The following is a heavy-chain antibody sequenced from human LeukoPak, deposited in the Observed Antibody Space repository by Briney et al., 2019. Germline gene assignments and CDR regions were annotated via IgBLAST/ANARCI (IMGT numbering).Heavy chain of an antibody. V-gene: IGHV4-59*01. J-gene: IGHJ5*02. D-gene: IGHD3-10*01. CDR1: SGSINNNY. CDR2: IYYSGST. Sequence: PSETLSLTCAVSSGSINNNYWSWIRQSPGKGLEWIGYIYYSGSTKYNPSLNSRVTISVDTSKNQFSLKLSSVTAADTAVYYCAREVEGTYYYGSGSYYNWFDPWGQGTLVTVSS. CDR3: AREVEGTYYYGSGSYYNWFDP.